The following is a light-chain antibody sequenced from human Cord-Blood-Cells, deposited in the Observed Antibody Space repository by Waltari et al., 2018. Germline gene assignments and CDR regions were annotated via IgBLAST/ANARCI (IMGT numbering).Light chain of an antibody. V-gene: IGKV1-33*01. CDR1: QDISNY. Sequence: DIQMTQSPSSLSASVGDRVTITCQASQDISNYLNWYQQKPGKAPKLLIYDASNLETGVPSRFSGSESGTDFTFTISSLQPEDIATYYCQQYDNLPLSITFGQGTRLEIK. J-gene: IGKJ5*01. CDR2: DAS. CDR3: QQYDNLPLSIT.